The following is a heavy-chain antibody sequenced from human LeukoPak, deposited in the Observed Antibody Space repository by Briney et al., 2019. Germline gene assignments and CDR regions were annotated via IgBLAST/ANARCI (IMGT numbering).Heavy chain of an antibody. Sequence: PSETLSLTCTVSGGSISSGSYYWSWIRQPAGKGLEWIGRIYTSGSTYYNPSLKSRVTISVDTSKNQFSLKLSSVTAADTAVYYCARAVFGYYYDSSGRGWYFDLWGRGTLVTVSS. CDR2: IYTSGST. CDR1: GGSISSGSYY. J-gene: IGHJ2*01. V-gene: IGHV4-61*02. CDR3: ARAVFGYYYDSSGRGWYFDL. D-gene: IGHD3-22*01.